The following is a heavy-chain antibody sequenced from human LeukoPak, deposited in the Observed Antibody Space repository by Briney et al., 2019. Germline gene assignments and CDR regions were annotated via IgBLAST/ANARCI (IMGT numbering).Heavy chain of an antibody. J-gene: IGHJ6*03. V-gene: IGHV1-18*01. Sequence: VASVKVSCKASGYTFTSYGISWVRQAPGQGLEWMGWISAYNGNTNYAQKLQGRVTMTTDTSTSTAYMELRSPRSDDTAVYYCARGPYCGGDCYSLYYYYYMDVWGKGTTVTVSS. D-gene: IGHD2-21*02. CDR2: ISAYNGNT. CDR1: GYTFTSYG. CDR3: ARGPYCGGDCYSLYYYYYMDV.